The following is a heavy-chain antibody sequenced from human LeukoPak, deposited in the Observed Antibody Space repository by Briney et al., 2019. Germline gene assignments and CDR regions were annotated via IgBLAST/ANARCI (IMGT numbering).Heavy chain of an antibody. D-gene: IGHD5-18*01. J-gene: IGHJ1*01. CDR2: ISYDGSNK. CDR1: GFTFSSYG. V-gene: IGHV3-30*18. CDR3: AKVWVRYTPLGYFQH. Sequence: PGGSLRLSCAASGFTFSSYGMHWVRQAPGKGLEWVAVISYDGSNKYYADSVKGRFTISRDNSKNTLYLQMNGLRAEDTAVYYCAKVWVRYTPLGYFQHWGQGTLVTVSS.